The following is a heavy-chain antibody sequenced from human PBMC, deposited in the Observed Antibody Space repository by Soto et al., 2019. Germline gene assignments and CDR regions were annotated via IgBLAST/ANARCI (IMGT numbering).Heavy chain of an antibody. CDR3: ARESYYFDY. CDR2: IYHSGST. J-gene: IGHJ4*02. CDR1: GGSISSGGYS. V-gene: IGHV4-30-2*01. Sequence: LSLTCAASGGSISSGGYSWSWIRQPPGKGLEWIGYIYHSGSTYYNPSLKSRVTISVDRSKNQFSLKLSSVTAADTAVYYCARESYYFDYWGQGTLVTVSS.